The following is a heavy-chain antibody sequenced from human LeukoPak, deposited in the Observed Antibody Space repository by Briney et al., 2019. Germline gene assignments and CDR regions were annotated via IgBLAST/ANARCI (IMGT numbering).Heavy chain of an antibody. Sequence: SSVKVSCKPSGYTFTTYNLHWVRQAPGQGLEWMGVISPSGGDTTYAQRFQGRLTMTRDTSTSTVYMEVSSLRSDDTAVYYCARGGTAVTANYFDYWGQGTLITVSS. D-gene: IGHD1-1*01. CDR3: ARGGTAVTANYFDY. V-gene: IGHV1-46*01. CDR2: ISPSGGDT. CDR1: GYTFTTYN. J-gene: IGHJ4*02.